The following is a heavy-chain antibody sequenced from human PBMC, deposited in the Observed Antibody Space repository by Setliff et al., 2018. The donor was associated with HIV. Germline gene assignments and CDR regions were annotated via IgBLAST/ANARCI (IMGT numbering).Heavy chain of an antibody. CDR2: ITYSGSA. CDR1: GGSISSDDYY. J-gene: IGHJ4*02. D-gene: IGHD2-2*01. V-gene: IGHV4-30-4*08. Sequence: KPSETLSLTCTVSGGSISSDDYYWNWIRQPPGKGLEWIGYITYSGSAYYNPSLKSRVTISIDTSNNQISLRLSSVTAADTAVYYCARQSTTSRDFDSWGQGTLVTV. CDR3: ARQSTTSRDFDS.